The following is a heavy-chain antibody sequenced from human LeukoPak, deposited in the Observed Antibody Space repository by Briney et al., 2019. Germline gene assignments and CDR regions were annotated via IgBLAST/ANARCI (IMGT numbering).Heavy chain of an antibody. J-gene: IGHJ4*02. CDR3: ARQNKQWLVSDH. Sequence: PGESLKISGKGSGYIFTNYWIGWVRQMPGKGLEWMGIIYPGDSDTRYSPSFRGQVTISADKSISTAYLQWSSLKASDTAMYYCARQNKQWLVSDHWGQGTLVTVSS. CDR2: IYPGDSDT. D-gene: IGHD6-19*01. CDR1: GYIFTNYW. V-gene: IGHV5-51*01.